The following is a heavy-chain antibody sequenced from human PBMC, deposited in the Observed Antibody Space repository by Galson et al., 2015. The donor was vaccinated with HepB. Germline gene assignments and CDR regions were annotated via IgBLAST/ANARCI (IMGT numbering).Heavy chain of an antibody. CDR1: GFTFSSYW. CDR3: ARLNCSGGICGTVGGFFDY. D-gene: IGHD2-15*01. Sequence: SLRLSCAASGFTFSSYWMTWVRQAPGKRLEWVANIKEDGSEKSYVESVKGRFTISRENARDSLFLQMNSLRVEDTAVYYCARLNCSGGICGTVGGFFDYWGQGTQV. V-gene: IGHV3-7*03. J-gene: IGHJ4*02. CDR2: IKEDGSEK.